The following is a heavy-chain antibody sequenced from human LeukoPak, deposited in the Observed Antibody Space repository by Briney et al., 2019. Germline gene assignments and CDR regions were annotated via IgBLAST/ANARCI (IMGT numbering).Heavy chain of an antibody. CDR2: ISSSSSYI. V-gene: IGHV3-21*01. CDR1: GFTFSSYS. CDR3: ARGPLAAAGDY. Sequence: GGSLRLSCAASGFTFSSYSMNWVRQAPGKGLEWVSSISSSSSYIYYADSVKGRFTISRDNAKNSLYLQMNSLRAEDTAVYYCARGPLAAAGDYWGEGTLVTVSS. D-gene: IGHD6-13*01. J-gene: IGHJ4*02.